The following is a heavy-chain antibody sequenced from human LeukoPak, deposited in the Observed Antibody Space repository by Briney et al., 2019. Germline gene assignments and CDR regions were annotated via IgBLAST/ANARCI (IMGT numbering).Heavy chain of an antibody. Sequence: GASVKVSCKASGYTFTSYGISWVRQAPGQGLEWMGIINPSGGSTSYAQKFQGTVTMTRDMSTSTVYMELSSLRSEDTAVYYCVRQYYHYSSDYYWAPDYWGQGTLVTVSS. CDR1: GYTFTSYG. CDR2: INPSGGST. D-gene: IGHD3-22*01. CDR3: VRQYYHYSSDYYWAPDY. V-gene: IGHV1-46*01. J-gene: IGHJ4*02.